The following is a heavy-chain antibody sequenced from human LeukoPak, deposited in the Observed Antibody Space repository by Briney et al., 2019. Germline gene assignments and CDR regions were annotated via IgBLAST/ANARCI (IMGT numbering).Heavy chain of an antibody. Sequence: GASVKVSCKASGYTFTNYYMHWVRQAPGQGLEWMGGIIPIFGTANYAQKFQGRVTITADESTSTAYMELSSLRSEDTAVYYCARDRDGSGTSAFDIWGQGTMVTVSS. CDR3: ARDRDGSGTSAFDI. V-gene: IGHV1-69*13. D-gene: IGHD3-10*01. CDR2: IIPIFGTA. J-gene: IGHJ3*02. CDR1: GYTFTNYY.